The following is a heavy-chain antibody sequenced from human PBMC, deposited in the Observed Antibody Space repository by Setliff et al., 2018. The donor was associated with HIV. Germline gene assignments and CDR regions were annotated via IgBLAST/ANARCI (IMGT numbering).Heavy chain of an antibody. CDR1: GGSITSDIYY. Sequence: SETLSLTCTVSGGSITSDIYYWDWIRQAPGKGREWSGSIYYSGGTYYNPSLKTRVTVSVDTSKNQFSLKMSSVIAADTAVYYCAGRRKSFVAAHRGNWFDTWGQGTLVTVSS. J-gene: IGHJ5*02. V-gene: IGHV4-39*01. D-gene: IGHD6-13*01. CDR2: IYYSGGT. CDR3: AGRRKSFVAAHRGNWFDT.